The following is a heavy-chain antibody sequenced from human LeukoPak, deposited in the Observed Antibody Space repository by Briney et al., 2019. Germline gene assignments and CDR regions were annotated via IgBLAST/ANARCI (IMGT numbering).Heavy chain of an antibody. CDR3: ARGSVWPYYFDY. CDR2: IYTSGST. CDR1: GGSFSGYY. J-gene: IGHJ4*02. Sequence: SETLSLTYAVYGGSFSGYYWSWIRQPAGKGLEWIGRIYTSGSTNYNPSLKSRVTVPVDTSKNQFSLKLSSVTAADTAVYYCARGSVWPYYFDYWGQGTLVTVSS. V-gene: IGHV4-59*10. D-gene: IGHD2-8*01.